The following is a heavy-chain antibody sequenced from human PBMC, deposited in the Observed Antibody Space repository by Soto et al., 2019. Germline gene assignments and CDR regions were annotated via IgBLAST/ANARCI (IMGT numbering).Heavy chain of an antibody. CDR2: MNPNSGNT. CDR3: AREVLEPHYYYYMDV. J-gene: IGHJ6*03. CDR1: GYTFTSYD. D-gene: IGHD1-1*01. V-gene: IGHV1-8*01. Sequence: ASVKVSCKASGYTFTSYDINWVRQATGQGLEWMGWMNPNSGNTGYAQKFQGRVTMTRNTSISTAYMELSSLRSEDTAVYYCAREVLEPHYYYYMDVRGKGTTVTVSS.